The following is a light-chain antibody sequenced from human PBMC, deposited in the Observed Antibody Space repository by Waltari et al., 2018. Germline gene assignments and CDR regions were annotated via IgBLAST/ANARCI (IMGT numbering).Light chain of an antibody. J-gene: IGKJ1*01. CDR1: QNIDRW. Sequence: DIQMTQSPSTLSASVGERVTLTCRASQNIDRWLAWYQQKPGKAPKLLIYKTSSLESGVASRFSGSGYGTEFTLTINSLQPDDFATYYCQEYRTYRTFGQGTKVEIK. CDR3: QEYRTYRT. V-gene: IGKV1-5*03. CDR2: KTS.